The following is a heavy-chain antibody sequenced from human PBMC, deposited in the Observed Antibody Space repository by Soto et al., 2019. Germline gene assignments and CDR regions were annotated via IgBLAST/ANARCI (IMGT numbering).Heavy chain of an antibody. V-gene: IGHV4-34*01. CDR1: GGFFSGDY. J-gene: IGHJ4*02. Sequence: SDTLCLTCAVYGGFFSGDYWTWIRQPPGTGLEWIGEINHSGSTNYNPSLKSRVTISVDTSKNQFSLKLTSVTAADTAVYYCARDKITGLFDYWGQGTLVTVS. CDR2: INHSGST. D-gene: IGHD2-8*02. CDR3: ARDKITGLFDY.